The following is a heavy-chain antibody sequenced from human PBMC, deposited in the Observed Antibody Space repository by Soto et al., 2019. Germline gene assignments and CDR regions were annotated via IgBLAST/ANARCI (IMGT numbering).Heavy chain of an antibody. D-gene: IGHD3-16*01. V-gene: IGHV5-10-1*01. CDR3: AAGGDASVHHAVEV. Sequence: GESLKISRKGSGYSLTNIWNHWVSQMPGKVLEWMGRFDPGPSLTTYNPSFQGHVTMSADKCINTAYLQWSSLKASDTAMYYCAAGGDASVHHAVEVWGLGTMVTVSS. J-gene: IGHJ3*01. CDR2: FDPGPSLT. CDR1: GYSLTNIW.